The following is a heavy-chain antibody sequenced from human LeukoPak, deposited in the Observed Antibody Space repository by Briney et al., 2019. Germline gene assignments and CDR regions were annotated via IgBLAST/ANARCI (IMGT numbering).Heavy chain of an antibody. J-gene: IGHJ4*02. V-gene: IGHV3-74*01. CDR2: IHSDGIGT. Sequence: GGSLRLSCAASGFTFSSYWMHWIRQAPGKGLVWVSRIHSDGIGTSYADSVRGRFTISRDNAKNTLYLQMNSLRVEDTAVYYCVRDQGSFDYWGQGTLVTVSS. CDR1: GFTFSSYW. CDR3: VRDQGSFDY.